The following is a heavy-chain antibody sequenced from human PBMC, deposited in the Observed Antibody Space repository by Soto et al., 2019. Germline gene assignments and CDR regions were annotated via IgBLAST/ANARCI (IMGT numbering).Heavy chain of an antibody. CDR3: AKVHFEYSSSSNWFDP. D-gene: IGHD6-6*01. V-gene: IGHV3-23*01. Sequence: GGSLRLSCAASGFTFSSYAMSWVRQAPGKGLEWVSAISGSGGSTYYADSVKGRFTISRDNSKNTLYLQMNSLRAEDTAVYYCAKVHFEYSSSSNWFDPWGQGTLVTVSS. CDR2: ISGSGGST. CDR1: GFTFSSYA. J-gene: IGHJ5*02.